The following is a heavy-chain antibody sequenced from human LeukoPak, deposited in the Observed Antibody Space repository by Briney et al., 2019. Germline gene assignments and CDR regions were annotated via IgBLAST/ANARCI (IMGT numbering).Heavy chain of an antibody. V-gene: IGHV4-4*07. Sequence: SETLSLTCTVSGGSISSYYWSWIRQPAGKGLEWIGRIYTSGSTNYNPSLKSRVTMSVDTSKNQFSLKLSSVTAADTAVYYCARGEGSGWYGTFDYWGQGTLVTVSS. D-gene: IGHD6-19*01. CDR2: IYTSGST. CDR1: GGSISSYY. CDR3: ARGEGSGWYGTFDY. J-gene: IGHJ4*02.